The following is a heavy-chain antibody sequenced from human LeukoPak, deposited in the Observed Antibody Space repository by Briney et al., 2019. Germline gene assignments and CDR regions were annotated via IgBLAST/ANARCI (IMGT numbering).Heavy chain of an antibody. D-gene: IGHD5-12*01. Sequence: PSETLFLTCTVSGGSVSSGSYYWSWIRQPPGKGLEWIGYIYYSGSTNYNPSLKSRAAISADTPKNQFSLKLSSTTAADTAVYYCARAPVATPSEFDYWGQGTLVTVSS. V-gene: IGHV4-61*01. CDR3: ARAPVATPSEFDY. J-gene: IGHJ4*02. CDR1: GGSVSSGSYY. CDR2: IYYSGST.